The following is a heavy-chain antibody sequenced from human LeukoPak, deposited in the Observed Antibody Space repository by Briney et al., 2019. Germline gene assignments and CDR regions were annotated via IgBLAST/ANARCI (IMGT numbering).Heavy chain of an antibody. CDR3: ARGCGGNSGDYFDY. D-gene: IGHD4-23*01. CDR1: GGTFSSYA. J-gene: IGHJ4*02. Sequence: GASVKVSCKASGGTFSSYAISWVRQAPGQGLEWMGGIIPIFGTANYAQKFQGRVTITTDESTSTAYMELSSLRSEDTAVYYCARGCGGNSGDYFDYWGQGTLVTVSS. V-gene: IGHV1-69*05. CDR2: IIPIFGTA.